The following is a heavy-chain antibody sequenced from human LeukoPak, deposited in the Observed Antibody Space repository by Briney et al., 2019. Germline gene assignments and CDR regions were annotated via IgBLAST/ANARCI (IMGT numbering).Heavy chain of an antibody. V-gene: IGHV4-39*07. CDR1: GGSISSSSYY. CDR3: ATRIVGATGVFDY. CDR2: IYYSGST. D-gene: IGHD1-26*01. J-gene: IGHJ4*02. Sequence: SETLSLTCTVSGGSISSSSYYWGWIRQPPGKGLEWIGSIYYSGSTYYNPSLKSRVTISVDTSRNQFSLKLSSVTAADTAVYYCATRIVGATGVFDYWGQGTLVTVSS.